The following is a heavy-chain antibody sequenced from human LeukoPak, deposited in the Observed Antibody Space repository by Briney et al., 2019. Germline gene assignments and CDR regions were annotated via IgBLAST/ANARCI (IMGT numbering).Heavy chain of an antibody. CDR3: ARREYPDPTSLHYYYPPDV. J-gene: IGHJ6*02. D-gene: IGHD3-10*01. V-gene: IGHV5-51*01. CDR2: IYPADSDT. CDR1: GYTFSTYW. Sequence: GESLRISCKGFGYTFSTYWIAWVRQMPGKGLEWMGIIYPADSDTKYSPSFQGQVTISADKSTAFLQWSSLRASDTAMYYCARREYPDPTSLHYYYPPDVWGQGTTVTVSS.